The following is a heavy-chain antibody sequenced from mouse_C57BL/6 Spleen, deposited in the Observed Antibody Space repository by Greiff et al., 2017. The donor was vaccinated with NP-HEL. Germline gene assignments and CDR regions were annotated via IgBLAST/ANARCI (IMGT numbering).Heavy chain of an antibody. Sequence: EVKLVESGEGLVKPGGSLKLSCAASGFTFSSYAMSWVRQTPEKRLEWVAYISSGGDYIYYADTVKGRFTISRDNARNTLYLQMSSLKSEDTAMYYCTRDRRVTTVVEDYAMDYWGQGTSVTVSS. CDR2: ISSGGDYI. CDR1: GFTFSSYA. D-gene: IGHD1-1*01. J-gene: IGHJ4*01. V-gene: IGHV5-9-1*02. CDR3: TRDRRVTTVVEDYAMDY.